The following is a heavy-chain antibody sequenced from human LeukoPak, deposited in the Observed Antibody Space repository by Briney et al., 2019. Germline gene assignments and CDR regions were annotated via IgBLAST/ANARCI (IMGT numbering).Heavy chain of an antibody. Sequence: SETLSLTCADCGGSFSGYYWRWILQPPGKGLEWIGEINHSGSTNYNPSLKSRVTISVDTSKNQFSLKLSSVTAADTAVYYCARTRRNSTVPFFDYWGQGTLVTVSS. J-gene: IGHJ4*02. CDR2: INHSGST. CDR3: ARTRRNSTVPFFDY. D-gene: IGHD2/OR15-2a*01. V-gene: IGHV4-34*01. CDR1: GGSFSGYY.